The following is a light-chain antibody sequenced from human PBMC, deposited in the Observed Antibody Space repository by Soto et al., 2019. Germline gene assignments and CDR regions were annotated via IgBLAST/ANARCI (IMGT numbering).Light chain of an antibody. CDR1: QSVGTY. V-gene: IGKV3-11*01. Sequence: EIVLTQSPATLSLSPGERATLSCRASQSVGTYFAWYQQKPGQAPRLLIYDASNRATGIPARFSGSGSGTDFTLTISSLEPEDFAVYYCQQRSNWPLTF. J-gene: IGKJ1*01. CDR3: QQRSNWPLT. CDR2: DAS.